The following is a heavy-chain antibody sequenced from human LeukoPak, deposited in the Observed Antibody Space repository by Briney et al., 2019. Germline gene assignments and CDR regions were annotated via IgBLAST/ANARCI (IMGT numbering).Heavy chain of an antibody. Sequence: ASVKVSCKASGYTFTSYYMHWVRQAPGQGPEWMGVINPSGGSTTYAQKCQGRVTVTRDTSTRPVYMELSSLRSEDTAVYYCARGTYYDFWSGYWGSSTIDYWGQGTLVTVSS. CDR2: INPSGGST. D-gene: IGHD3-3*01. V-gene: IGHV1-46*03. CDR3: ARGTYYDFWSGYWGSSTIDY. J-gene: IGHJ4*02. CDR1: GYTFTSYY.